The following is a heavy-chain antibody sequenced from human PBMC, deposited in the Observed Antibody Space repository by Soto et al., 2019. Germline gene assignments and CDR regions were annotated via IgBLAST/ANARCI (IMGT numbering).Heavy chain of an antibody. CDR3: ARGSGDYYYYGMDV. Sequence: SETLAPTCPFLCCSIRRGQYYWSLIRQPPGKGLEWIGYIYYSGSTYYNPSLKSRVTISVDTSKNQFSLKLSSVTAADTAVYYCARGSGDYYYYGMDVWGQGTTVT. D-gene: IGHD2-15*01. V-gene: IGHV4-30-4*02. J-gene: IGHJ6*02. CDR1: CCSIRRGQYY. CDR2: IYYSGST.